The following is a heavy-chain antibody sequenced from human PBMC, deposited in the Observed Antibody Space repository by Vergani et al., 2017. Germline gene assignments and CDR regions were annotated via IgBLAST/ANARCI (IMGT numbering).Heavy chain of an antibody. J-gene: IGHJ4*02. D-gene: IGHD6-13*01. Sequence: EVQLVESGGGLVQPGRSLTLSCTASGFTFGHYAMSWVRQAPGKGLGGVGFIRSKAYGGTTEYAASVKGRFTISRDESKSIAYLQMNSLKTEDTAVYYCTRDALPGYSSSWLSFGDYWGQGTLVTVSS. CDR1: GFTFGHYA. V-gene: IGHV3-49*04. CDR3: TRDALPGYSSSWLSFGDY. CDR2: IRSKAYGGTT.